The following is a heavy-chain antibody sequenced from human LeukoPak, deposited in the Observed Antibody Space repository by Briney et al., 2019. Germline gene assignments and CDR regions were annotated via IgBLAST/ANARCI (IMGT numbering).Heavy chain of an antibody. CDR2: IYPGDSDT. D-gene: IGHD2-15*01. CDR3: ALGYCSGGSCLDAFDI. V-gene: IGHV5-51*01. CDR1: GYSFTSYW. J-gene: IGHJ3*02. Sequence: GESLKISCKGSGYSFTSYWIGWVRQMPGKGLEWMGIIYPGDSDTRYSPSFQGQVTISADKSISTAYLQWSSLRASDTAMYYCALGYCSGGSCLDAFDIWGQGTMVTVSS.